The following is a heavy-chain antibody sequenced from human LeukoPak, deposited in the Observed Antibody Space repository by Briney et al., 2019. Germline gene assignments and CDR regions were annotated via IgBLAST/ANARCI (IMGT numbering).Heavy chain of an antibody. CDR1: GGSIDIYY. D-gene: IGHD6-13*01. Sequence: SETLSLTCTVSGGSIDIYYWNWIRQSPGKGLEWIGFTSSIGRTNANASLKSRVTLSVDTSKSHFSLRMYLVTAADTAVYYCARSTGYSTTWELDSWGQGILVTVSS. J-gene: IGHJ4*02. CDR2: TSSIGRT. CDR3: ARSTGYSTTWELDS. V-gene: IGHV4-59*01.